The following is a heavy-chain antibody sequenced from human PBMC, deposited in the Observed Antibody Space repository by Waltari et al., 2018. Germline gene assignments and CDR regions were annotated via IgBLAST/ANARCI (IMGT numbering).Heavy chain of an antibody. CDR2: ITTNTGNP. Sequence: QVQLAHSGSELKKPGASVKISCKASGYTFPDYAINWVRLAPGPGLELMGWITTNTGNPTYAQGFTGRFVFSLDTSVSTAYLQITSLKTEDSAVYYCAREVVPPHTIVVNWFDPWGQGTLVTVSS. D-gene: IGHD2-2*01. V-gene: IGHV7-4-1*02. CDR1: GYTFPDYA. CDR3: AREVVPPHTIVVNWFDP. J-gene: IGHJ5*02.